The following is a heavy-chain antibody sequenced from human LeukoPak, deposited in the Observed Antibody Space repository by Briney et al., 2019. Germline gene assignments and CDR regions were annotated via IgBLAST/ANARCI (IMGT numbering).Heavy chain of an antibody. CDR1: GFVFSNSW. Sequence: GGSLRPSCAASGFVFSNSWMGWVRLAPGKGLGWVANIKEDGSETYYVDSVKGRFTISRDNAKNSLDLQMNSLRDEDTAVYYCARRKEVQTTFDYWGQGTLVTVSS. D-gene: IGHD4/OR15-4a*01. CDR3: ARRKEVQTTFDY. J-gene: IGHJ4*02. V-gene: IGHV3-7*01. CDR2: IKEDGSET.